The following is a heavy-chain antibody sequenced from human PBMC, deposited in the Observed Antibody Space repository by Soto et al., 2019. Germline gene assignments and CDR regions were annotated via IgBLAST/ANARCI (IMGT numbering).Heavy chain of an antibody. J-gene: IGHJ6*02. CDR2: ISGSGGST. V-gene: IGHV3-23*01. CDR3: AKGNLPGAYYYYGMDV. D-gene: IGHD7-27*01. CDR1: GFTFSSYA. Sequence: GGSLRLSCAASGFTFSSYAMSWVRQAPGKGLEWASAISGSGGSTYYADSVKGRFTISRDNSKNTLYLQMNSLRAEDTAVYYCAKGNLPGAYYYYGMDVWGQGTTVTVSS.